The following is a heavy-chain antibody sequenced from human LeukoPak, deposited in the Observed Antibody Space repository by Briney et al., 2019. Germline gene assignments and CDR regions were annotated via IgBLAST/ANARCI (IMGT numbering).Heavy chain of an antibody. D-gene: IGHD4-17*01. Sequence: GGSLRLSCAASGFTFSSCLMSWVRQAPGKGLEWVANIKQDGSEKYYVDSVKGRFTISRDNAKNSLYLQMNSLRAEDTAVYYCARDRDYDGGMDVWGQGTTVTVSS. CDR3: ARDRDYDGGMDV. CDR1: GFTFSSCL. J-gene: IGHJ6*02. V-gene: IGHV3-7*05. CDR2: IKQDGSEK.